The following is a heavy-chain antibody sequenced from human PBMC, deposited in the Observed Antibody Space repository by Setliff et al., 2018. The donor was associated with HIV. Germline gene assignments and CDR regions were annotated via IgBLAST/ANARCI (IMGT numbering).Heavy chain of an antibody. CDR2: IIPILGVA. CDR1: RRTFNSHT. D-gene: IGHD3-3*01. J-gene: IGHJ6*03. CDR3: VRGVQSPPHYSYYYMDV. Sequence: GASVKVSCKASRRTFNSHTITWVRQAPGQGLDWMGRIIPILGVANYAQRSQGKVTITADKSTSTAYMELTSLRFDDTAMYYCVRGVQSPPHYSYYYMDVWGEGTMVTVSS. V-gene: IGHV1-69*02.